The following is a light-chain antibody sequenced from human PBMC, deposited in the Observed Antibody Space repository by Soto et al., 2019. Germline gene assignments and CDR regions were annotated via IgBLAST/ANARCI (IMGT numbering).Light chain of an antibody. V-gene: IGKV4-1*01. J-gene: IGKJ5*01. CDR3: QQYYNTPIT. CDR2: WAS. Sequence: DIVMTQSPDSLAVSLGERATIKCKSSQSVLYSSNNNNYLAWFQQKPGQPPKLLFYWASTRESGVPDRFSGIGSGKDFTLTISSLQAEDVAVYYCQQYYNTPITFGQGTRLEIK. CDR1: QSVLYSSNNNNY.